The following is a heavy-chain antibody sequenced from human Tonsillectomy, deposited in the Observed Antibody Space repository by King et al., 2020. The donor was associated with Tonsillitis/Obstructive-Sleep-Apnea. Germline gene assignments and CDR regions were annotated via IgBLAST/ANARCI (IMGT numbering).Heavy chain of an antibody. V-gene: IGHV3-48*03. Sequence: VQLVESGGGLVQPGGSLRLSCAASGFTFSSYEMNWVRQAPGKGLEWVSYISSSGSTIYYADSVKGRFTISRDNAKNSLYLQMNSQRAEDTAVYYCAEETDDGGHSYDFYGMDVWGQGTTDTVS. CDR3: AEETDDGGHSYDFYGMDV. D-gene: IGHD5-18*01. CDR2: ISSSGSTI. J-gene: IGHJ6*02. CDR1: GFTFSSYE.